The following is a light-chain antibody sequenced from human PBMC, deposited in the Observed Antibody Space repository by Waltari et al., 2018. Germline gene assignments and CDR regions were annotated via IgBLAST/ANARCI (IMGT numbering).Light chain of an antibody. CDR1: SSHVGGYNN. V-gene: IGLV2-14*01. Sequence: QSALTQPAPVSRSPGQSNPIPCTGTSSHVGGYNNVSWYQQHPGKAPKLMIYDVSKRPSGVSNRFSGSKSGNTASLTISGLQAEDEADYYCSSYTSSSTLVFGGGTKLTVL. CDR2: DVS. J-gene: IGLJ2*01. CDR3: SSYTSSSTLV.